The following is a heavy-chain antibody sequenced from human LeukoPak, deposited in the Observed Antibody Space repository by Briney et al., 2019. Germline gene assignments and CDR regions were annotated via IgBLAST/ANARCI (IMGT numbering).Heavy chain of an antibody. Sequence: PSETLSLTCTVSGGSISSSSYYWGWIRQPPGKGLEWIGNIYYTGSTYYNPSLKSRVTISVDTSKNQFSLKLSSVTAADTAVYYCASRSSIWSGYQDTLYYFDSWGQGTLVTVSS. V-gene: IGHV4-39*01. CDR2: IYYTGST. CDR1: GGSISSSSYY. CDR3: ASRSSIWSGYQDTLYYFDS. J-gene: IGHJ4*02. D-gene: IGHD3-3*01.